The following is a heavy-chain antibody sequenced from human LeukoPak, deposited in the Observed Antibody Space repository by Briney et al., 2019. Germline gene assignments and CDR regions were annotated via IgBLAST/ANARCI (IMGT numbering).Heavy chain of an antibody. V-gene: IGHV4-4*09. Sequence: PSETLSLTCSVSGGTISDYYRSWIRQPPGKGLEWIGYIYRGGTINYNPSVKSRVTMSLDTSKIQISLMLNSVTAADTAIYYCARHWLEAAKTYSYWFDPWGQGTLVTVSS. D-gene: IGHD6-13*01. CDR1: GGTISDYY. CDR3: ARHWLEAAKTYSYWFDP. CDR2: IYRGGTI. J-gene: IGHJ5*02.